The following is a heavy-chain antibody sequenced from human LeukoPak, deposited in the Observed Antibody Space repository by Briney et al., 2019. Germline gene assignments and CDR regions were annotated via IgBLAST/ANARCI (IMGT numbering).Heavy chain of an antibody. V-gene: IGHV1-46*03. CDR3: AREGVTTAVDY. CDR1: DYTFPSYY. CDR2: INPSGGST. J-gene: IGHJ4*02. Sequence: ASVKVSCKASDYTFPSYYMHWVRQAPGQGLEWTGIINPSGGSTSYAQKFQGRVTMTRDTSTSTVYMELSSLRSEDTAVYYCAREGVTTAVDYWGQGTLVTVSS. D-gene: IGHD4-17*01.